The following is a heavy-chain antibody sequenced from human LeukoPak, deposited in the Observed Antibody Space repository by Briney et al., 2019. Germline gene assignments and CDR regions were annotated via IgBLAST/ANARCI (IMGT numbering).Heavy chain of an antibody. CDR1: GFTFDDYT. Sequence: GGSLRLSCAASGFTFDDYTMHWVRQAPGKGLEWVSLISWDGGSTYYADSVKGRFTISRDNSKNSLHLQMNSLRTEDTALYYCAKGRSELVRGVIDYWGQGTLVTVSS. CDR3: AKGRSELVRGVIDY. CDR2: ISWDGGST. J-gene: IGHJ4*02. D-gene: IGHD3-10*01. V-gene: IGHV3-43*01.